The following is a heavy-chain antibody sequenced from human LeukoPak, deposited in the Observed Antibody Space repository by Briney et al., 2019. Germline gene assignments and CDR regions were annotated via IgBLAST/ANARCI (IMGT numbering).Heavy chain of an antibody. J-gene: IGHJ5*01. Sequence: ASVRVSCKASGYSFTASYMHWVRQAPGQGLEWVGCINPKNGDTSSAQRFQGRVTMTRDTSLSTAYMDLSSLRSDDTAVYYSVRDDYNGNSFDSWGPGTLVTVSS. CDR3: VRDDYNGNSFDS. D-gene: IGHD4-23*01. CDR2: INPKNGDT. CDR1: GYSFTASY. V-gene: IGHV1-2*02.